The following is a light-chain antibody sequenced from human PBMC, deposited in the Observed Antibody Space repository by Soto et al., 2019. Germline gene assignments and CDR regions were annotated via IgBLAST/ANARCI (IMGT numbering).Light chain of an antibody. V-gene: IGLV2-14*01. CDR1: SSDVDGYNY. CDR2: DVS. CDR3: SSYTSSSTRV. Sequence: QSVLTQPASVSGSPGQSITISCTGTSSDVDGYNYVSWYQQHPGKAPKLMIYDVSNRPSGVSNRFSGSKSGNTASLTISGLQAEDEADYYCSSYTSSSTRVFGGGTQLTVL. J-gene: IGLJ2*01.